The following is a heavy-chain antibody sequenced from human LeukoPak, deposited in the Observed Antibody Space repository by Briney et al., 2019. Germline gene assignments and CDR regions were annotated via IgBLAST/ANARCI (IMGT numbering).Heavy chain of an antibody. V-gene: IGHV4-39*01. Sequence: SETLSLTCTVSGGSISSSSYYWGWIRQPPGKGLEWIGSIYYSGSTYYNPSLKSRVTISVDTSKNQFSLKLSSVTAADTVVYYCARHPIKYSSGWYGDYWGQGTLVTVSS. D-gene: IGHD6-19*01. CDR3: ARHPIKYSSGWYGDY. J-gene: IGHJ4*02. CDR1: GGSISSSSYY. CDR2: IYYSGST.